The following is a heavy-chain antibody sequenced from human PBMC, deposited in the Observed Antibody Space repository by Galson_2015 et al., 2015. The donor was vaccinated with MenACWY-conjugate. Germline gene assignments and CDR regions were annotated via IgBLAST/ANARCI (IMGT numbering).Heavy chain of an antibody. J-gene: IGHJ5*02. D-gene: IGHD6-19*01. V-gene: IGHV3-23*01. CDR3: AKAQSIGWYVGYNYSDP. CDR2: LSGSGDKT. CDR1: GFTFSNYA. Sequence: SLRLSCAASGFTFSNYAMSWVRQASGKGLEWVSGLSGSGDKTFYEESVKGRFTISRDNSKNTLHLQMSSLRAEDTAVYYCAKAQSIGWYVGYNYSDPWGQGALVTVSS.